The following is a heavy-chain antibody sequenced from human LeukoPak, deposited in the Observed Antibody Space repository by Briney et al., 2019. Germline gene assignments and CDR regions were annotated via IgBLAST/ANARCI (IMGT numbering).Heavy chain of an antibody. CDR2: INPNSGGT. CDR3: ARAKGSVYYYYMDV. J-gene: IGHJ6*03. CDR1: GYTFTGYY. V-gene: IGHV1-2*02. D-gene: IGHD3-10*01. Sequence: ASVKVSCKASGYTFTGYYMHWVRQAPGQGLEWMGWINPNSGGTNYAQKFQGRVTMTRDTSISTAYMELSRLRSDDTAVYYCARAKGSVYYYYMDVWGKGTTVTVSS.